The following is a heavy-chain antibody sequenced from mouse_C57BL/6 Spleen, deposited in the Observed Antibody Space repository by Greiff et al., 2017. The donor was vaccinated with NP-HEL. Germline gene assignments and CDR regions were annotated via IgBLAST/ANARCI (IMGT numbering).Heavy chain of an antibody. D-gene: IGHD1-1*01. CDR3: AREDVYYGSRDYYAMDY. Sequence: EVKLQESGPGLVKPSQSLSLTCSVTGYSITSGYYWNWIRQFPGNKLEWMGYISYDGSNNYNPSLKNRISITRDTSKNPFFLKLNSVTTEDTATYYCAREDVYYGSRDYYAMDYWGQGTSVTVSS. V-gene: IGHV3-6*01. CDR1: GYSITSGYY. J-gene: IGHJ4*01. CDR2: ISYDGSN.